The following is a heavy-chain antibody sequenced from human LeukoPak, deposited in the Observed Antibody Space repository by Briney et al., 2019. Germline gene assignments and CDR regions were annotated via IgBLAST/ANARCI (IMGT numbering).Heavy chain of an antibody. D-gene: IGHD6-13*01. CDR1: AHTFTSYG. J-gene: IGHJ4*02. CDR3: ARVSSFIRIAAAGSEIDY. Sequence: ASVKVSCKSSAHTFTSYGISWVRQAPGQGLEWMGWNSAYNSNTTYAQKIQGRVTMTTDKSKSTAYMELRSLRSDDTAVYYCARVSSFIRIAAAGSEIDYWGQGTLVTVSS. V-gene: IGHV1-18*01. CDR2: NSAYNSNT.